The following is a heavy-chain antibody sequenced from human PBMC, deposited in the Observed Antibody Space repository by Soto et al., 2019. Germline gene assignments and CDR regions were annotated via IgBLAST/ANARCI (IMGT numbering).Heavy chain of an antibody. D-gene: IGHD6-13*01. V-gene: IGHV1-3*01. CDR2: INAGDGDT. CDR3: ARDGEGKAAAGMVY. Sequence: QVQLVQSGAEVKKPGASVRVSCKASGYTITCCAMHWVRQAPGQRPEWMGWINAGDGDTKYSQNIQGRVTIIRDTCASTAYMGVSSLRSEDTAVYYCARDGEGKAAAGMVYWGQGTLVTVSS. CDR1: GYTITCCA. J-gene: IGHJ4*02.